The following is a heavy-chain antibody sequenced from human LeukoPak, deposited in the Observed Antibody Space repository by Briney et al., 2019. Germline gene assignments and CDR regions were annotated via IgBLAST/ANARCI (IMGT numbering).Heavy chain of an antibody. J-gene: IGHJ4*02. D-gene: IGHD1-26*01. CDR1: GFTFSSYS. V-gene: IGHV3-21*01. Sequence: PGGSLRLSCAASGFTFSSYSMNWVRQAPGKGLEWVSSISSSSYIYYADSVKGRFTISRDNAKNSLYLQMNSLRAEDTAVYYCARDRPALVGARSKAFDYWGQGTLVTVSS. CDR3: ARDRPALVGARSKAFDY. CDR2: ISSSSYI.